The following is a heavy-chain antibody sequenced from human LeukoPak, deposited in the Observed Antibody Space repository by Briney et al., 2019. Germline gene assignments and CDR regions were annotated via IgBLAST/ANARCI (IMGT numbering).Heavy chain of an antibody. CDR2: IISEADGGAT. Sequence: RSGGPLGPSWPAPGFPLIGASLAGFGRAPGKGLDWVGGIISEADGGATDYAAPVKGRFIISRDDSKNTLYLQMNSLNTEDTAVYYCTTRGSNDYPRHSDFYWGQGTLVTVSS. CDR1: GFPLIGAS. D-gene: IGHD4-11*01. J-gene: IGHJ4*02. V-gene: IGHV3-15*01. CDR3: TTRGSNDYPRHSDFY.